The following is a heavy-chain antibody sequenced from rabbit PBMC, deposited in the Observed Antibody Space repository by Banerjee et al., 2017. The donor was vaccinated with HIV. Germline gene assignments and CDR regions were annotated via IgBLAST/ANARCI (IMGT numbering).Heavy chain of an antibody. D-gene: IGHD6-1*01. CDR2: IYTGSGTT. CDR3: ARDYINGYTDYVFNL. J-gene: IGHJ4*01. V-gene: IGHV1S45*01. Sequence: QEQLVESGGGLVQPGGSLKLSCKASGFDFSSYGVSWVRQAPGKGLEWIACIYTGSGTTYYASWAKGRFTISKPSSTTVTLQMTSLTAADTATYFCARDYINGYTDYVFNLWGPGTLVPVS. CDR1: GFDFSSYG.